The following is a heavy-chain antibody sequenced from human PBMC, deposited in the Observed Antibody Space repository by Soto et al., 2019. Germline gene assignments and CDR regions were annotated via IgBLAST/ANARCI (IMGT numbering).Heavy chain of an antibody. D-gene: IGHD2-15*01. J-gene: IGHJ3*02. Sequence: SVKVSCKASGFTFTSSAVQWVRQARGQRLEWIGWIVVGSGNTNYAQKFQGRVTITTDMSTSTAYMELRSLRSDDTAVYYCARFHSGGSVAFDIWGQGKMVTVSS. CDR3: ARFHSGGSVAFDI. V-gene: IGHV1-58*01. CDR2: IVVGSGNT. CDR1: GFTFTSSA.